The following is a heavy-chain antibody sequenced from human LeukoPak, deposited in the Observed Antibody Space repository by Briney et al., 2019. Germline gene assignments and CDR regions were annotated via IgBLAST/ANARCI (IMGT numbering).Heavy chain of an antibody. D-gene: IGHD5-24*01. J-gene: IGHJ3*02. CDR2: INPCGGNT. Sequence: ASVKVSCKASGYTFTNYYMHWVRQAPGQGREWMGLINPCGGNTNYAQNFQGRVTMTRDTSTSTVYMELSSLRSEDTAIYYCARIRDGYNDAYDIWGQGTVVTVPS. V-gene: IGHV1-46*01. CDR3: ARIRDGYNDAYDI. CDR1: GYTFTNYY.